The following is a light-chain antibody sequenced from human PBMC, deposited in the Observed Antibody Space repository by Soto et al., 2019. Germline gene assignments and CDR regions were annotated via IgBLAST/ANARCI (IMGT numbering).Light chain of an antibody. J-gene: IGKJ5*01. CDR3: QQYNSYPFT. V-gene: IGKV1D-16*01. Sequence: DIQMTQSPPYVSASVGDRVTMTCRASQGISTWLAWYQQKPGKAPKLPIYGASSLQSGVPSRFSGSGSGTDFTLTISSLQPEDFATYYCQQYNSYPFTFGQGTRLEIK. CDR1: QGISTW. CDR2: GAS.